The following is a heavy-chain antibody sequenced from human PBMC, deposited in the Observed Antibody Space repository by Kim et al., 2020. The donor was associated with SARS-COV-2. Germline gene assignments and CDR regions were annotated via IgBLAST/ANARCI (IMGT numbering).Heavy chain of an antibody. CDR2: TRNKANSYTP. V-gene: IGHV3-72*01. D-gene: IGHD2-2*01. CDR3: ARDRGGKYCSSTSCYAGYYGMDV. Sequence: GGSLRLSCAASGFTFSDHYMDWVRQAPGKGLEWVGRTRNKANSYTPEYAASVKGRFTISRDDSKNSLYLQMNSLKTEDTAVYYCARDRGGKYCSSTSCYAGYYGMDVWGQGTTVTVSS. CDR1: GFTFSDHY. J-gene: IGHJ6*02.